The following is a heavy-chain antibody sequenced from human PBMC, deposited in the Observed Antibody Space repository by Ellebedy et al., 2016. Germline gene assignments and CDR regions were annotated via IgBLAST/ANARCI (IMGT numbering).Heavy chain of an antibody. J-gene: IGHJ4*02. CDR2: IVPILGVA. V-gene: IGHV1-69*10. CDR3: ARGPGYCNSGNCHCDL. CDR1: GGTFGSNG. Sequence: SVKVSCKASGGTFGSNGLTWVRQVAGQGLEWMGGIVPILGVAKYAQKLQGRLTFTADTSTGTAFMELSSLTREDTAVYYCARGPGYCNSGNCHCDLWGQGTLVTVSS. D-gene: IGHD2-2*03.